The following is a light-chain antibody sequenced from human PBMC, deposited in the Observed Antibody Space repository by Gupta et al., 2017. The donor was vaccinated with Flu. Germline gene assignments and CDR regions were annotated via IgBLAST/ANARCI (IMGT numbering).Light chain of an antibody. Sequence: QSALTHPASVSGSPGQSITISCTGTSSDVGGYNYVSWYQQHPGKAPKLMIYEVSNRPSGVSNRFSGSKSGNTASLTISGLQAEDEAYYYCSSYKCRNTLLFGGGTKLTVL. CDR3: SSYKCRNTLL. CDR2: EVS. J-gene: IGLJ2*01. CDR1: SSDVGGYNY. V-gene: IGLV2-14*01.